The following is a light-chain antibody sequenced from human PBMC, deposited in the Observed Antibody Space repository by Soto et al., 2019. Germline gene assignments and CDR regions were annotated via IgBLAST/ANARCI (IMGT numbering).Light chain of an antibody. V-gene: IGKV1-39*01. CDR3: QQSHGIPYT. Sequence: DIQMTQSPSSLSASVGDRVTITCRASQTISTYLNWYQQKPGKAPKLLIYAASTLQSGVPSRFSGSGSGTDFTLTINSLQPEDFATYYCQQSHGIPYTFGQGRSWRSN. J-gene: IGKJ2*01. CDR1: QTISTY. CDR2: AAS.